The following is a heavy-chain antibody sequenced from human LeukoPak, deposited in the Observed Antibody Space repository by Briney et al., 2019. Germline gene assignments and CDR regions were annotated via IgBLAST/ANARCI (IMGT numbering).Heavy chain of an antibody. CDR3: ARENIRDLGVFDY. J-gene: IGHJ4*02. Sequence: GASVKASCKASGGTFSSYAISWVRQAPGQGLEWMGGIIPIFGTANYAQKFQGRVTITADESTSTAYMELSSLRSEDTAVYYCARENIRDLGVFDYWGQGTLVTVSS. D-gene: IGHD3-16*01. V-gene: IGHV1-69*13. CDR1: GGTFSSYA. CDR2: IIPIFGTA.